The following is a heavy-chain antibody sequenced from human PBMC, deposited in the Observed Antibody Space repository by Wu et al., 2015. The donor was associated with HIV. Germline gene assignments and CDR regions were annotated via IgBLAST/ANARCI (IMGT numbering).Heavy chain of an antibody. CDR2: IIPIFGTA. CDR1: GGTFSSYA. D-gene: IGHD3-3*01. Sequence: QVQLVQSGAEVKKPGSSVKVSCKASGGTFSSYAISWVRQAPGQGLEWMGGIIPIFGTANYAQKFQGRVTITADESTSTAYMELSSLRSEDTAVYYCARDRGPTYYDFWSGSRPTHNWFDPWGQGTLVTVSS. CDR3: ARDRGPTYYDFWSGSRPTHNWFDP. V-gene: IGHV1-69*12. J-gene: IGHJ5*02.